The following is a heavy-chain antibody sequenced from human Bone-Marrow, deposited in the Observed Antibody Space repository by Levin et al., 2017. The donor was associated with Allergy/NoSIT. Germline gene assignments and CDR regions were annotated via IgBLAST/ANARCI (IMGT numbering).Heavy chain of an antibody. J-gene: IGHJ4*02. CDR3: VRDRAQGRYIDY. CDR1: GFIFTNYG. Sequence: NSGGSLRLSCKTSGFIFTNYGFSWVRQAPGQGLEWMGWISGASSKTNYPQKVLDRVTVTTDTSTTTIYMELRGLRSDDTAVYYCVRDRAQGRYIDYWGQGTLITVSS. CDR2: ISGASSKT. V-gene: IGHV1-18*01.